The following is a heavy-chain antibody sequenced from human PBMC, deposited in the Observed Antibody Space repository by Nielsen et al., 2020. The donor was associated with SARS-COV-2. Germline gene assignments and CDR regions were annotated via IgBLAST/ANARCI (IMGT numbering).Heavy chain of an antibody. CDR1: GYTFINNY. CDR3: AREWDDYDSSAYDY. CDR2: ITPIGGTT. J-gene: IGHJ4*02. D-gene: IGHD3-22*01. Sequence: ASVKVSCKASGYTFINNYMHWVRQAPGQGLEWMGIITPIGGTTTYARNFQGRVTMTRDTSTSTVYMVLSSLRSEDTAVYYCAREWDDYDSSAYDYWGQGTLVTVSS. V-gene: IGHV1-46*01.